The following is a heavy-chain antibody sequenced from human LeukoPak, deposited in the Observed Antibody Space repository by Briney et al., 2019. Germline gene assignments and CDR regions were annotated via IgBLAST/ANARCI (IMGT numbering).Heavy chain of an antibody. V-gene: IGHV3-11*01. Sequence: GGSLRLSCAASEFTFSDYYMSWIRQAPGKGLAWVSYISSTSSTKYYADSVKGRFTISRDNAKSSLYLQMNSLRAEDTALYYCASHRYSGYPWDYFYYMDVWGKGTTVTVSS. J-gene: IGHJ6*03. CDR2: ISSTSSTK. CDR3: ASHRYSGYPWDYFYYMDV. CDR1: EFTFSDYY. D-gene: IGHD5-12*01.